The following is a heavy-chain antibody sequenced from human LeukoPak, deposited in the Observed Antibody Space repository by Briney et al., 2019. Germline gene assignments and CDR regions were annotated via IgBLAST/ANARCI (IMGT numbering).Heavy chain of an antibody. CDR2: IYHSGIT. V-gene: IGHV4-38-2*01. CDR3: ARQYTSGSGYYFDY. D-gene: IGHD6-25*01. J-gene: IGHJ4*02. Sequence: SETLSLTCAVSAYSISSGYYWGWIRHPPGKGLEWIASIYHSGITYYNPTLKSRVTISVDTFKNHFSLKVSSVTAADSAVYYCARQYTSGSGYYFDYWGQGALVSVSS. CDR1: AYSISSGYY.